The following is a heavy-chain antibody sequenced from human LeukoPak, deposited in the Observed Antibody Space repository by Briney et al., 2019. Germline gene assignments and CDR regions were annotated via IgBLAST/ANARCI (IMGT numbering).Heavy chain of an antibody. V-gene: IGHV3-23*01. Sequence: GGSLRLSCAASGFTFRTDAMSWVGRAPRPRREWGSAISGSGGSTYYADSVKGRFTISRDNSKNTLYLQMNSLRAEDTAVYYCAKDGGFIAVAGPFDYWGQGTLVTVSS. CDR1: GFTFRTDA. CDR2: ISGSGGST. D-gene: IGHD6-19*01. CDR3: AKDGGFIAVAGPFDY. J-gene: IGHJ4*02.